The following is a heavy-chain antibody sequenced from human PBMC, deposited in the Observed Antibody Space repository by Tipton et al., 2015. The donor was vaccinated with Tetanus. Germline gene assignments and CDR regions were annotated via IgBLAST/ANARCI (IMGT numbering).Heavy chain of an antibody. CDR1: GGSMSTYY. Sequence: TLSLTCTVSGGSMSTYYWSWIRQPPGKGLEWIGYVYYTGSTDYNPSLKSRVTISVDTSKSQFSLRLTSVTAADTAVYYCAKIPPASGAARPNWFDPWGQGTLVTVSS. J-gene: IGHJ5*02. D-gene: IGHD6-6*01. CDR3: AKIPPASGAARPNWFDP. V-gene: IGHV4-59*01. CDR2: VYYTGST.